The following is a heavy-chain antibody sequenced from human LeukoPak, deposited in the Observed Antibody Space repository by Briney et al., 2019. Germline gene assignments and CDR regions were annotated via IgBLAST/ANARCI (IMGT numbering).Heavy chain of an antibody. CDR1: GYSISSGYY. D-gene: IGHD6-19*01. CDR2: IYYSGST. V-gene: IGHV4-38-2*02. Sequence: SETLSLTCTVSGYSISSGYYWGWIRQPPGKGLEWIGSIYYSGSTYYNPSLESRVAISADMSKNQISLQLTSVTGADTAVYYCAGERGEEYSSGWYKTNFFYNWGQGVRVTGSS. J-gene: IGHJ4*02. CDR3: AGERGEEYSSGWYKTNFFYN.